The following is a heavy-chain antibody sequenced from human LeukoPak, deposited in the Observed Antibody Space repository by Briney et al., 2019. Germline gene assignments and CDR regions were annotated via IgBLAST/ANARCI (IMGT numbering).Heavy chain of an antibody. J-gene: IGHJ4*02. V-gene: IGHV4-59*01. D-gene: IGHD6-13*01. CDR3: ARVRAGLVDY. CDR1: GGSISSYY. Sequence: SETLSPTCTVSGGSISSYYWSWIPQPPGKGLEWIGYIYYSGSTNYNPSLKSRVTISVDTSKNQFSLKLSSVTAADTAVYYCARVRAGLVDYWGQGTLVTVSS. CDR2: IYYSGST.